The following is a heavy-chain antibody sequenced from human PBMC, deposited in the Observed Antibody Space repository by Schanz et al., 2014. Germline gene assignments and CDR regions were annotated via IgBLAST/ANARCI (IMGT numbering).Heavy chain of an antibody. CDR3: AREEGWGIAAAGPKHYYYGMDV. CDR2: IWNNGVTK. Sequence: VQLLESGGGLVRPGGSLRLSCAASGFTFSNYAMSWVRQAPGKGLEWVAVIWNNGVTKYYADSVRGRFTISRDRFQNTLYLRMSSLRAEDTAVDYCAREEGWGIAAAGPKHYYYGMDVWGQGTTVTVSS. V-gene: IGHV3-33*08. D-gene: IGHD6-13*01. CDR1: GFTFSNYA. J-gene: IGHJ6*02.